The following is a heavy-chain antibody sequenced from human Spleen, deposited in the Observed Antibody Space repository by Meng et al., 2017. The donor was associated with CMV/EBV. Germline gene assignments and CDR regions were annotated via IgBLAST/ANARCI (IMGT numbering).Heavy chain of an antibody. CDR2: ISSSGTTI. J-gene: IGHJ4*02. Sequence: LSLTCAASGFTFSSYEMRWVRQAPGKGLEWVSYISSSGTTIHYADSVKGRFTISRDNAKNSLYLQMNSLRAEDTAIYYCAGYSGYDFAFDYWGQGTLVTVSS. V-gene: IGHV3-48*03. CDR3: AGYSGYDFAFDY. D-gene: IGHD5-12*01. CDR1: GFTFSSYE.